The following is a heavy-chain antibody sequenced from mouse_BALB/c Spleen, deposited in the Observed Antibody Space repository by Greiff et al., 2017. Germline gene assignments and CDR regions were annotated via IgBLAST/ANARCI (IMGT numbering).Heavy chain of an antibody. V-gene: IGHV5-6-2*01. CDR1: GFTFSSYY. J-gene: IGHJ4*01. Sequence: EVKLVESGGGLVKLGGSLKLSCAASGFTFSSYYMSWVRQTPEKRLELVAAINSNGGSTYYPDTVKGRFTISRDNAKNTLYLQMSSLKSEDTALYYCARRNQYYYAMDYWGQGTSVTVSS. CDR3: ARRNQYYYAMDY. CDR2: INSNGGST.